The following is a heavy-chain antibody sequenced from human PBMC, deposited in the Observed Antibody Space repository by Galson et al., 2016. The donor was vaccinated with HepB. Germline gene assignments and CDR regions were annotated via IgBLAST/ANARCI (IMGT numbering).Heavy chain of an antibody. Sequence: SLRLSCAVSGFTFSTYAMHWVRQYPGKGLEWVAVISHDGSNKFYADSVKGRFTISRDSSKNTLFLQMNSLRAEDTAIFYCARDQWASGMDVWGQGTTVTVS. D-gene: IGHD1-26*01. V-gene: IGHV3-30-3*01. J-gene: IGHJ6*02. CDR2: ISHDGSNK. CDR1: GFTFSTYA. CDR3: ARDQWASGMDV.